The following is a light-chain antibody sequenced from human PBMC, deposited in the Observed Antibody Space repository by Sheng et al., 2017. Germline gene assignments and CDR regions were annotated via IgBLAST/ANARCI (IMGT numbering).Light chain of an antibody. CDR2: DVS. V-gene: IGKV1-33*01. CDR1: LDIDNY. J-gene: IGKJ2*01. CDR3: QQYDNMPYT. Sequence: DIQMTQSPSSLSASVGDRVTITCQASLDIDNYLNWYQQKPGKAPKVLISDVSILKPGVPSRFSGSGSGTHFTFTISSLQPEDFATYYCQQYDNMPYTFGQGTKVEIK.